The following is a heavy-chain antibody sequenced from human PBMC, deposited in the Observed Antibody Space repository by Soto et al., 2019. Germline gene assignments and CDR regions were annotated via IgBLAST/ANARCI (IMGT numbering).Heavy chain of an antibody. CDR1: GFTFSSYD. CDR2: IGTAGDT. Sequence: GSLRLSCAASGFTFSSYDMHWVRQATGKGLEWVSAIGTAGDTYYPGSVKGRFTISRENAKNSLYLQMNSLRAGDTAVYYCARAMGGYDFWSGHDAFDIWGQGTMVTVSS. J-gene: IGHJ3*02. CDR3: ARAMGGYDFWSGHDAFDI. V-gene: IGHV3-13*01. D-gene: IGHD3-3*01.